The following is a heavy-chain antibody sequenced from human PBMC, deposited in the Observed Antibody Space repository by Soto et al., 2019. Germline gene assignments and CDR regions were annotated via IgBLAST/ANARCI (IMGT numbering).Heavy chain of an antibody. V-gene: IGHV2-5*02. CDR1: GFSLSTTRVA. CDR2: IYWDDDK. J-gene: IGHJ4*02. D-gene: IGHD6-13*01. CDR3: AHGSSWYVDFDY. Sequence: SGPTLVNPTQTLTLTCTFSGFSLSTTRVAVGWIRQPPGKALEWLALIYWDDDKRYSPFLKGRLTITKDTSKNQVVPTMTNMDPVDTATYYCAHGSSWYVDFDYWGQGTLVTVSS.